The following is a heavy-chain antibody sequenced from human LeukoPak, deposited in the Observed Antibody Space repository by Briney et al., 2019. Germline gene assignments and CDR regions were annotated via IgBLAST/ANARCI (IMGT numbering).Heavy chain of an antibody. CDR1: GYTFTVYY. D-gene: IGHD3-16*02. J-gene: IGHJ5*01. CDR3: ARGSPYYDYVWGSYRYSSHGGNWFDS. CDR2: INPNSGGT. V-gene: IGHV1-2*02. Sequence: ASVTVSCTASGYTFTVYYMHWVRQAPGQGLEWMGWINPNSGGTNYAQKFQGRVTMTRDTSISTAYMELSRLRSDDTAVYYCARGSPYYDYVWGSYRYSSHGGNWFDSWGQGTLVTVSS.